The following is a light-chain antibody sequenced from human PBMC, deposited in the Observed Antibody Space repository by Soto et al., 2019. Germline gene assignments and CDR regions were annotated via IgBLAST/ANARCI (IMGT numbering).Light chain of an antibody. CDR1: QSISNW. J-gene: IGKJ5*01. CDR2: KAS. CDR3: QQSYSTPIT. Sequence: DIQMTQSPSTLSASVGDRVTITCRASQSISNWLAWHQQKPGKVPKILIYKASSLESGVPSRFSGSGSGTEFTLTISSLQPEDFATYYCQQSYSTPITFGQGTRLEIK. V-gene: IGKV1-5*03.